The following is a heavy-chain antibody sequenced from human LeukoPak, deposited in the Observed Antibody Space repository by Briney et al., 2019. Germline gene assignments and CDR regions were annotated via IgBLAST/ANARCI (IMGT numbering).Heavy chain of an antibody. J-gene: IGHJ4*02. V-gene: IGHV1-24*01. D-gene: IGHD3-3*01. CDR1: GYTLTELS. Sequence: GASVKVSCKVSGYTLTELSMHWVRQAPGKGLEWMGGFDPEDGETIYAQKFQGRVTMTEDTSTDTAYMELSSLRSEDTAVYYRATGSGYYITFDYWGQGTLVTVSS. CDR2: FDPEDGET. CDR3: ATGSGYYITFDY.